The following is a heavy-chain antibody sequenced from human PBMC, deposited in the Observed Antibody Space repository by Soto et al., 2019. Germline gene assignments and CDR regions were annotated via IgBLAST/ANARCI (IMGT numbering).Heavy chain of an antibody. CDR3: ATHHFGVVIPAHFGY. Sequence: QLQLQESGPGLVKPSETLSLTCTVSGGSISSSSYYWGWIRQPPGKGLEWIGSIYYSGSTYYNPSLKSRVTISVDTSKNKFSLKLSSVTAADTAVYYCATHHFGVVIPAHFGYWGQGTLVTVSS. D-gene: IGHD3-3*01. CDR1: GGSISSSSYY. V-gene: IGHV4-39*01. J-gene: IGHJ4*02. CDR2: IYYSGST.